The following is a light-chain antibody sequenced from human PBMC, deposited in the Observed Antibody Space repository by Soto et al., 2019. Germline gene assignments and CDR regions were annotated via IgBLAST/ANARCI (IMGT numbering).Light chain of an antibody. J-gene: IGLJ2*01. CDR2: YDD. CDR1: SSNIGNNV. V-gene: IGLV1-36*01. Sequence: QSVLTQPPSVSEAPGQRVTISCSGSSSNIGNNVVNWYQQVPGKAPKLLIYYDDLLPSGVSDRFSGSKSGTSASLAISGLQSEDEDDYDCAAWDDSRSEVVFGGGTKLTVL. CDR3: AAWDDSRSEVV.